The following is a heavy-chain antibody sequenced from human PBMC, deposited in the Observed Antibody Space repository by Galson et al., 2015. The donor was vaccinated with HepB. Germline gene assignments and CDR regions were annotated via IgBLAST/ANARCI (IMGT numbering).Heavy chain of an antibody. CDR1: GFTFSGSA. D-gene: IGHD1-26*01. J-gene: IGHJ4*02. Sequence: SLRLSCAASGFTFSGSAMHWVRQASGKGLGWVGRIRSKANSYATAYAASVKGRFTISRDDSKNTAYLQMNSLKTEDTAVYYCTRPPPKSGSYYGWGQGTLVPVSS. CDR3: TRPPPKSGSYYG. CDR2: IRSKANSYAT. V-gene: IGHV3-73*01.